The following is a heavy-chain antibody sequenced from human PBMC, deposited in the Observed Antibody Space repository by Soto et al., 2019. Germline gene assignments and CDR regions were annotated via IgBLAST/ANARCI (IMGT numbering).Heavy chain of an antibody. Sequence: GGSLRLSCAASGFTFSSYWMSWVRQAPGKGLEWVANIKQDGSEKYYVDSVKGRFTISRDNAKNSLYLQMNSLRAEDTAVYYCARGDLWFGEPQAIDYWGQGTLVTVSS. CDR3: ARGDLWFGEPQAIDY. V-gene: IGHV3-7*01. D-gene: IGHD3-10*01. CDR1: GFTFSSYW. CDR2: IKQDGSEK. J-gene: IGHJ4*02.